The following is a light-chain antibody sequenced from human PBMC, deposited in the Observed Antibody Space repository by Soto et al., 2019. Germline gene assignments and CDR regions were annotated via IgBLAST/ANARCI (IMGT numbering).Light chain of an antibody. CDR3: QQADTFPIT. Sequence: DVHVSLSPSPLSACVGNTVTIVCRASQDIGGYLAWYQHKQGRTPGLLIHGASRLQSGVPSRFSGSGFGTDFNLTISSLQTEDSATYYCQQADTFPITFGQGTRLEIK. V-gene: IGKV1D-12*01. J-gene: IGKJ5*01. CDR1: QDIGGY. CDR2: GAS.